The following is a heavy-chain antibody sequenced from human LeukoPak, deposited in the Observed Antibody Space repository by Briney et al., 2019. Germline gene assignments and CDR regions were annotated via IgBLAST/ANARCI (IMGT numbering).Heavy chain of an antibody. D-gene: IGHD2-15*01. Sequence: ISGSGGSTYYADSVKGRFTISRDKSNNMLYLQMNSLRAEDTAVYYCAPDKDIVVVVAALDYWGQGTLVTVSS. V-gene: IGHV3-23*01. CDR2: ISGSGGST. J-gene: IGHJ4*02. CDR3: APDKDIVVVVAALDY.